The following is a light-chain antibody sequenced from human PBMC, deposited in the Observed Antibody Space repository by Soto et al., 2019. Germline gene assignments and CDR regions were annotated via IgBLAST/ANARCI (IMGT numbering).Light chain of an antibody. V-gene: IGKV3-20*01. CDR2: GAS. CDR1: QSVSSSY. Sequence: ESVLTQSPGTLSLSPGERATLSCRASQSVSSSYLAWYQQKPGQAPRLLIYGASSRATGIPDRFSGSGSGTDFTLTISRLEPEDFGVYYCQQYGSVYTFGQGTKVEIK. CDR3: QQYGSVYT. J-gene: IGKJ2*01.